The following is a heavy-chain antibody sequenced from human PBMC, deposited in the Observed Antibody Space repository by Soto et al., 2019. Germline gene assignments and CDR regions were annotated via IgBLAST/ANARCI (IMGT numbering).Heavy chain of an antibody. V-gene: IGHV3-30*18. D-gene: IGHD1-26*01. J-gene: IGHJ4*02. CDR1: GFTFSDYG. CDR3: AKEGSPKVSRWDDY. CDR2: ISHEGGTQ. Sequence: QVQLAESGGGVVQPGGALRLSCAASGFTFSDYGIDWIRQAPGKGLGWVAVISHEGGTQYYAESVRGSITVSRDNSKNLLYLQRDSVRPEDTAVYFCAKEGSPKVSRWDDYWGQGTLVTVSS.